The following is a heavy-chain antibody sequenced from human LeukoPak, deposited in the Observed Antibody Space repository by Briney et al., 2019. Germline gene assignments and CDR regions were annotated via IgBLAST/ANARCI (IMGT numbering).Heavy chain of an antibody. CDR3: ATTHMGATRGFDY. D-gene: IGHD1-26*01. CDR2: IIPIFGTA. CDR1: GGTFSSYA. V-gene: IGHV1-69*05. J-gene: IGHJ4*02. Sequence: ASVKVSCKASGGTFSSYAISWVRQAPGQGLEWMGRIIPIFGTANYAQKFRGRVTITTDESTSTAYMELSSLRSEDTAVYYCATTHMGATRGFDYWGPGTLVTVSS.